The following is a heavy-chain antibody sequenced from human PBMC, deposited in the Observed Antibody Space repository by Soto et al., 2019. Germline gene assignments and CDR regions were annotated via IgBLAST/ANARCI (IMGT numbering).Heavy chain of an antibody. D-gene: IGHD3-22*01. V-gene: IGHV3-9*01. J-gene: IGHJ4*02. CDR2: ISWNSGTI. CDR3: AKDVGSYYYDTSAYHYDY. CDR1: GFIFEDYA. Sequence: AGRSLRLSCVASGFIFEDYAMNWVRQGPGKGLEWVSGISWNSGTIGYADAVKGRFTISRDNAKNSLHLQMNSLRAEDTALYYCAKDVGSYYYDTSAYHYDYWGRGTQVTAPQ.